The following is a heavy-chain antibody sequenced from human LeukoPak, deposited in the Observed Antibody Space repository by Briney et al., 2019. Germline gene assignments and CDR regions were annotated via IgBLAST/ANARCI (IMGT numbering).Heavy chain of an antibody. J-gene: IGHJ3*02. Sequence: GGSLRLSCAASGFTFSSYWMHWVRQAPGKGLVWVSRINGDGGSINYADSVKGRFTISRDNAKNTLYLQMNSLRAEDTAVYYCVRGSSGWGAFDIWGQGTMVTVSS. CDR3: VRGSSGWGAFDI. V-gene: IGHV3-74*01. D-gene: IGHD6-19*01. CDR1: GFTFSSYW. CDR2: INGDGGSI.